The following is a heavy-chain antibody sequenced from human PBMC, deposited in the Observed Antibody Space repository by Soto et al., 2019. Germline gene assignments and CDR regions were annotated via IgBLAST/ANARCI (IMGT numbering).Heavy chain of an antibody. CDR2: INPATGAA. J-gene: IGHJ3*02. CDR3: ARGWGVGVAGSAAFDM. D-gene: IGHD3-3*01. Sequence: QLHLVQSGAVVKKPGASVTVSCSASGYPVTAYYMHWVRQASGRGLEWMGGINPATGAAKYTQTFQGRVTMTRDTSTSTVFMELSGLTSEDTAVFYCARGWGVGVAGSAAFDMWGQGTLVTVSS. CDR1: GYPVTAYY. V-gene: IGHV1-2*02.